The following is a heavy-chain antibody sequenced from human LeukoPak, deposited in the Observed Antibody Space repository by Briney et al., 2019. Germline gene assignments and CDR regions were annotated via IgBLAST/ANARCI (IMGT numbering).Heavy chain of an antibody. V-gene: IGHV4-59*01. CDR1: GCSISRYY. CDR2: IYYSGST. D-gene: IGHD2-2*01. Sequence: LPETLSLTCTVSGCSISRYYWSWLRQPPGKGLEWIGYIYYSGSTNYNPSLKSRVTISVDTSKNQCSLNLSSVTAADTAVYYCARGPPGKENAFDMWGQGTMVTVSS. CDR3: ARGPPGKENAFDM. J-gene: IGHJ3*02.